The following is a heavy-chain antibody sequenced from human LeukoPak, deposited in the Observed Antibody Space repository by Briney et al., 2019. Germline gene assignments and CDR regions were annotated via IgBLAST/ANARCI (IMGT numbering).Heavy chain of an antibody. CDR1: GGSISSYY. CDR3: ARQGRSTSLEDY. Sequence: SETLSLTCTVSGGSISSYYWGWIRQPPGKGLEWIGSIYYSGSTYYNPSLKSRVTISVDTSKNQFSLKLSSVTAADTAVYYCARQGRSTSLEDYWGQGTLVTVSS. D-gene: IGHD2-2*01. CDR2: IYYSGST. V-gene: IGHV4-39*01. J-gene: IGHJ4*02.